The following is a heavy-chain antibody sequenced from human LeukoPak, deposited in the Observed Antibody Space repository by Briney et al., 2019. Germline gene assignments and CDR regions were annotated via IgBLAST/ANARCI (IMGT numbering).Heavy chain of an antibody. D-gene: IGHD1-26*01. CDR1: GYSISSGYY. CDR3: ARHVPIVGTPDAFDI. CDR2: IYHSGST. J-gene: IGHJ3*02. V-gene: IGHV4-38-2*02. Sequence: SETLSLTCTASGYSISSGYYWGWIRQPPGKGLEWIGSIYHSGSTYYNPSLKSRVTISVDTSKNQFSLKLSSVTAADTAVYYCARHVPIVGTPDAFDIWGQGTMVTVSS.